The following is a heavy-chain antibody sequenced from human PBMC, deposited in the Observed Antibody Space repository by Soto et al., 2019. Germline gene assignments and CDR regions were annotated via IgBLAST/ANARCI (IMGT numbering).Heavy chain of an antibody. CDR3: VRDATRGGDFDY. J-gene: IGHJ4*02. D-gene: IGHD3-16*01. CDR1: GFTFTSFW. CDR2: MNEDGSKE. V-gene: IGHV3-7*01. Sequence: GGSLRLSCAASGFTFTSFWMAWVRQAPGKGLEWVTNMNEDGSKEYYVDSVKGRFTTSRDNGKNSLYLHMNNLKAEDTGVCYCVRDATRGGDFDYWGQGTLVTVSS.